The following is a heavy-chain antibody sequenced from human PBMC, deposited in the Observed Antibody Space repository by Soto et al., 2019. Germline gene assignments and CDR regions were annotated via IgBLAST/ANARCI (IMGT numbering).Heavy chain of an antibody. D-gene: IGHD3-22*01. Sequence: HLVESGGGLVKPGGSLRLSCAASGFTFSNAWMSWVRQAPGKGLEWVGRIKGEADGGTTDYAAPVKGRITISRDHSKDTLYLQMNSLKTEDTAVYYCSTGLSNGYYNFDYWGQGTPVTGSS. V-gene: IGHV3-15*01. CDR1: GFTFSNAW. J-gene: IGHJ4*02. CDR2: IKGEADGGTT. CDR3: STGLSNGYYNFDY.